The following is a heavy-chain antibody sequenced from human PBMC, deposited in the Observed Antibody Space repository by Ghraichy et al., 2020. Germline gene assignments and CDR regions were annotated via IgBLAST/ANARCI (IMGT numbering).Heavy chain of an antibody. CDR3: ARHLAEQQLVQYWFDP. CDR2: IYYSGNT. CDR1: GGSISSSSYY. V-gene: IGHV4-39*01. J-gene: IGHJ5*02. Sequence: SETLSLTCTVSGGSISSSSYYWGWIRQPPGRGLEWIGSIYYSGNTYYNPSLKSRVTISVDTSKNQFSLKLNSVTAADTAVYYCARHLAEQQLVQYWFDPWGQGTLVTVSS. D-gene: IGHD6-13*01.